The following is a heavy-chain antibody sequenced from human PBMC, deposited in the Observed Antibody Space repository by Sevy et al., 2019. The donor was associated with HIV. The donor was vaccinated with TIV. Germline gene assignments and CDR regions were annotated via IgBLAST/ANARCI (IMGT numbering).Heavy chain of an antibody. V-gene: IGHV4-38-2*01. J-gene: IGHJ4*02. CDR1: GYSISSGFY. CDR2: MYHSGRT. CDR3: ARLGIAVAGYFDY. Sequence: SETLSLTCAVSGYSISSGFYWGWIRQPPGKGLEWIFLMYHSGRTYYNSSLQSRVTISVDTSKNQFSLELTSVTAADTAVCYCARLGIAVAGYFDYWGQGTLVTVSS. D-gene: IGHD6-19*01.